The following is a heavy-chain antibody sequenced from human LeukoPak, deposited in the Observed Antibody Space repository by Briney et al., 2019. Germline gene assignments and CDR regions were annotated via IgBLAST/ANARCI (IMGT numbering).Heavy chain of an antibody. CDR2: ISYDGSNK. J-gene: IGHJ4*02. D-gene: IGHD6-6*01. CDR1: GFTFSSYA. CDR3: ARGRGAARFVTIEFDY. V-gene: IGHV3-30*04. Sequence: GGSLRLSCAASGFTFSSYAMHWVRQAPGKGLEWVAVISYDGSNKYYADSVKGRFTISRDNSKNTLYLQMNSLRAEDTAVYYCARGRGAARFVTIEFDYWGQGALVTVSS.